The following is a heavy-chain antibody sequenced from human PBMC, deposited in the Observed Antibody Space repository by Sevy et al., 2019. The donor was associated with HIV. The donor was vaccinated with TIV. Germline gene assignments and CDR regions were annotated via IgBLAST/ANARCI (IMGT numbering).Heavy chain of an antibody. V-gene: IGHV3-7*01. CDR1: GFTFRTFW. J-gene: IGHJ5*02. CDR3: ARDASGSYRNWFDP. Sequence: GGSLRLSCAASGFTFRTFWMTWVRQAPGKGLEWVANIKQDGIEKYYMDSVKGRITISRDNAKSSLYLQMTSLRAEDTAVYYCARDASGSYRNWFDPWGQGTLVTVSS. D-gene: IGHD1-26*01. CDR2: IKQDGIEK.